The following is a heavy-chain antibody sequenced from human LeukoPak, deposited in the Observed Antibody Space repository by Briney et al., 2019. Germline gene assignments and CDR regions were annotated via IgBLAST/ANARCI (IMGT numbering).Heavy chain of an antibody. CDR1: GGSISSSSYY. CDR3: AGGVVVTAILFDY. CDR2: IYYSGST. J-gene: IGHJ4*02. V-gene: IGHV4-39*07. D-gene: IGHD2-21*02. Sequence: SETLSLTCTVSGGSISSSSYYWGWIRQPPGKGLEWIGSIYYSGSTYYNPSLKSRVTISVDTSKNQFSLKLSSVTAADTAVYYCAGGVVVTAILFDYWGQGTLVTVSS.